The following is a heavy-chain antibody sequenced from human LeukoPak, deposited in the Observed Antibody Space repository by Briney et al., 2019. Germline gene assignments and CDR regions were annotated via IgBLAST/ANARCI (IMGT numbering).Heavy chain of an antibody. J-gene: IGHJ4*02. D-gene: IGHD2-21*02. CDR1: GYTFTSYG. Sequence: ASVKVSCKASGYTFTSYGISWVRQAPGQGLEWMGWISAYNGNTNYAQKLQGRVTMTTDTSTSTAYMELRSLRSDDTAVYYCARDQSVMDLSIGGVTGIDYWGQGTLVTVSS. CDR2: ISAYNGNT. CDR3: ARDQSVMDLSIGGVTGIDY. V-gene: IGHV1-18*01.